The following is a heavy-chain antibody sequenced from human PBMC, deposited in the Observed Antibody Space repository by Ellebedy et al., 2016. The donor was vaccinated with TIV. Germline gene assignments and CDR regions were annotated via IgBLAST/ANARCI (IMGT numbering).Heavy chain of an antibody. CDR3: ALSWFGRYLDY. CDR2: IYPGDSDT. Sequence: GESLKISXTGSGYSFTSYWIGCVRQMTGKDLERMGIIYPGDSDTRYSPSFQGQVTISADKSISTAYLQWSSLKASDTDMYYCALSWFGRYLDYWGQGTLVTVSS. J-gene: IGHJ4*02. D-gene: IGHD3-10*01. CDR1: GYSFTSYW. V-gene: IGHV5-51*01.